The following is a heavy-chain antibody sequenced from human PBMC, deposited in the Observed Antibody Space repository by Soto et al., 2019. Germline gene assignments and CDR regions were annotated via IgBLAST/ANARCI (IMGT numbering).Heavy chain of an antibody. CDR2: IDYSGRT. CDR1: GGSVSSGSYY. Sequence: QVQLQESGPGLVKPSETLSLTCTVSGGSVSSGSYYWSLIRQPPGKGLEWIGYIDYSGRTSYNPSHQRLATISVDTSKHQFSLNVSSVTTAATAVHYCARDTGVGATQYYTGMDVWGQGTTVTVSS. V-gene: IGHV4-61*01. CDR3: ARDTGVGATQYYTGMDV. D-gene: IGHD1-26*01. J-gene: IGHJ6*02.